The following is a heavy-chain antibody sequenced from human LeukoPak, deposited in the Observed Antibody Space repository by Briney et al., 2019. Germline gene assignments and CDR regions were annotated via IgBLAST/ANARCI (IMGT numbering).Heavy chain of an antibody. CDR1: GGSISGYY. CDR2: VYYTGTT. D-gene: IGHD3-22*01. V-gene: IGHV4-59*08. Sequence: PSETLSLTCSVSGGSISGYYWNWIRRPPGKGLEWIGYVYYTGTTSYNPSLKSRLSISVDTSKSQFFLKLSSVTAADTAVYYCARSYDSSGYYYYAFDIWGQGTMVTVSS. J-gene: IGHJ3*02. CDR3: ARSYDSSGYYYYAFDI.